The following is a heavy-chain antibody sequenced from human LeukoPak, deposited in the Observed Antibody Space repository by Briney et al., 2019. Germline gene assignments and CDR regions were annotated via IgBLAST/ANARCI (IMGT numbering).Heavy chain of an antibody. Sequence: GGSLRLSCAASGFTFSHHWMDWVRQAPGKGLEWVADIKTDGSEKYHVDSVKGRFTISRDNAKNELYLQMSNLRVEDTGIYYCAKDRGWLQFDYWGQGTLVTVSS. V-gene: IGHV3-7*04. CDR2: IKTDGSEK. D-gene: IGHD5-24*01. J-gene: IGHJ4*02. CDR3: AKDRGWLQFDY. CDR1: GFTFSHHW.